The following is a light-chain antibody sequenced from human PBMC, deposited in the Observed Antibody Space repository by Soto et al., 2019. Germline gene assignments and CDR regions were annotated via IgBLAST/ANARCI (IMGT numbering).Light chain of an antibody. J-gene: IGKJ2*01. Sequence: IQMTQSPSSLSASVGDRVTITCRRSQNINRFLNWYQQKPGKAPKLLIAAASTLQSGVPSRFSGNGSGTDFTLTISSLQPDDFATYFCQQSHTTPPYTFGQGTKLEI. CDR1: QNINRF. CDR3: QQSHTTPPYT. CDR2: AAS. V-gene: IGKV1-39*01.